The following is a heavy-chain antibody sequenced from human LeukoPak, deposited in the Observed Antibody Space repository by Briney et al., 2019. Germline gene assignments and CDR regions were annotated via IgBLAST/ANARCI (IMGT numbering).Heavy chain of an antibody. J-gene: IGHJ4*02. D-gene: IGHD3-10*01. CDR2: IYPDDSVT. CDR3: ARLLVRGNTEDY. CDR1: GYTFTRNW. Sequence: GESPKISCQGSGYTFTRNWIGWVRQMPGKGLEWMGTIYPDDSVTRYSPSFQGQVTISADKSLSTAYLQWSSLKASDTAMYYCARLLVRGNTEDYWGQGTLVTVSS. V-gene: IGHV5-51*01.